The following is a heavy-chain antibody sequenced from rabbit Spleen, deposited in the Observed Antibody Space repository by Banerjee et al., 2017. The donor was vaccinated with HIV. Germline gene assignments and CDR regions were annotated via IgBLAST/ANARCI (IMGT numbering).Heavy chain of an antibody. Sequence: EQLVESGGGLVKPGASLTLTCKASGVSLSDKDVMCWVRQAPGKGLEWIACIDAGSSGFTYFATWAEGRFTISKTSSTTLTLQMTSLTAADTATYFCARASNNYGEFDLWGPGTLVTVS. J-gene: IGHJ4*01. D-gene: IGHD6-1*01. CDR3: ARASNNYGEFDL. CDR1: GVSLSDKDV. V-gene: IGHV1S45*01. CDR2: IDAGSSGFT.